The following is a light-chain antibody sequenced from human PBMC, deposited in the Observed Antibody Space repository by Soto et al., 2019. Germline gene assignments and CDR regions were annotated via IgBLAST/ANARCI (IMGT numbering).Light chain of an antibody. J-gene: IGKJ4*01. CDR2: AAP. Sequence: DIEMTQSPSSLSASVGDRVTISCRASQGIGNFLAWYQHKQGNVPKLLIYAAPTLQSEGPSRLSGSGSGTNFALTISYPQPEDVATYFCHRYNSFPLTFRGGTEL. CDR3: HRYNSFPLT. CDR1: QGIGNF. V-gene: IGKV1-27*01.